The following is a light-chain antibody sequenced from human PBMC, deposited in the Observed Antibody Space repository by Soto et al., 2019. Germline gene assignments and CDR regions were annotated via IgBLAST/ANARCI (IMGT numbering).Light chain of an antibody. J-gene: IGKJ1*01. V-gene: IGKV3-15*01. Sequence: EIVMTQSPATLSVSPGERATLSCRASQSVSSNLAWYQQKPGQAPRLLIYGASTRATGIPARFSGSGSGTEFTLTISSLQSEDFAVYYCQQYNNWPHTTFGQGTKVDIK. CDR1: QSVSSN. CDR2: GAS. CDR3: QQYNNWPHTT.